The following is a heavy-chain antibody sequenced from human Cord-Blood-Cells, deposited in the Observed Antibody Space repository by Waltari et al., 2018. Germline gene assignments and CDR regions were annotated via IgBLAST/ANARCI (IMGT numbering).Heavy chain of an antibody. V-gene: IGHV4-34*01. CDR3: ASESGIAVAATRGYYFXY. Sequence: QVQLQQWGAGLLKPSETLSLTCAVYGGSFSGYYWSWIRQPPGKGLEWLVESNTIGXXXYXXXLRXXXTIXXXTSKNQFXXXLSSXTAADTAVYYCASESGIAVAATRGYYFXYWGQGTLVTXSS. CDR1: GGSFSGYY. D-gene: IGHD6-19*01. CDR2: SNTIGXX. J-gene: IGHJ4*02.